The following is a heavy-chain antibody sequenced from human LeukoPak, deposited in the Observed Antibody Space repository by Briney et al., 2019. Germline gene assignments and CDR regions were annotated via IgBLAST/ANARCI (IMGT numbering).Heavy chain of an antibody. D-gene: IGHD2-15*01. CDR1: GYSLTELS. J-gene: IGHJ1*01. V-gene: IGHV3-30*01. CDR3: ARDQFATGYFQH. Sequence: SCKVSGYSLTELSMHWVRQAPGKGLEWVAVISYDGSNKYYADSVKGRFTISRDNSKNTLYLQMNSLRAEDTAVYYCARDQFATGYFQHWGQGTLVTVSS. CDR2: ISYDGSNK.